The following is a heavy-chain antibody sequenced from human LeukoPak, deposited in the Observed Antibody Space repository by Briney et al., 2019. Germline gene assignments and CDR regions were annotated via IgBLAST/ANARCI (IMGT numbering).Heavy chain of an antibody. D-gene: IGHD3-3*01. J-gene: IGHJ5*02. CDR2: ISAYNGNT. CDR1: GYTFTSYG. Sequence: APVKVPCKASGYTFTSYGISWVRQAPGQGLEWMGWISAYNGNTNYAQKLQGRVTMTTDTSTSTAYMELRSLRSDDTAVYYCARDPTIFGVVTWFDPWGQGTLVTVSS. CDR3: ARDPTIFGVVTWFDP. V-gene: IGHV1-18*01.